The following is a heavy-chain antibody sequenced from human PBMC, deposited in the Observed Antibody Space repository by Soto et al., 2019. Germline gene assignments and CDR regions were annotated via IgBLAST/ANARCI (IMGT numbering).Heavy chain of an antibody. CDR2: LSGSGGST. CDR3: ARDWTGDTCPCLDV. J-gene: IGHJ6*02. CDR1: GFTFSHYA. Sequence: EVQLLETGGGLVQPGGSLRLSCAAAGFTFSHYALTWDRQSPGKGLEWVSTLSGSGGSTYYADSVRGRFTISRDNSKNTLFLQMNSLRVEDTAIYYCARDWTGDTCPCLDVWGQGTTVSVSS. V-gene: IGHV3-23*01. D-gene: IGHD3-3*01.